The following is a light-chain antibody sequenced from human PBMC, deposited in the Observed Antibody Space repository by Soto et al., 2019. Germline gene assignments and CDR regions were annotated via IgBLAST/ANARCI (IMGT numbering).Light chain of an antibody. Sequence: QSVLTQPASVSGSPGQSITTSCTGTSSDVGSYNLVSWYQQHPGKAPKLMIYEGSKRPSGVSNRFSGSKSGNTASLTISGLQAEDEADYYCCSYAGSSTGVVFGGGTKVTVL. V-gene: IGLV2-23*01. CDR1: SSDVGSYNL. J-gene: IGLJ2*01. CDR2: EGS. CDR3: CSYAGSSTGVV.